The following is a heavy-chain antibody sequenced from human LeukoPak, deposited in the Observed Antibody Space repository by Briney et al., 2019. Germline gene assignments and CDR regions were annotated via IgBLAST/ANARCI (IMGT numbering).Heavy chain of an antibody. V-gene: IGHV4-4*07. J-gene: IGHJ4*02. D-gene: IGHD4-23*01. Sequence: ETLSLPCTVSGGSIISYYWSWMRPPAGKRLEWIGRVYSSGSTSYNPSLKRRVTMSVAASKNQVSLKLSSATAADTAMYYCARVYQSSGISSGYFDYWGQGSLVTVSS. CDR2: VYSSGST. CDR1: GGSIISYY. CDR3: ARVYQSSGISSGYFDY.